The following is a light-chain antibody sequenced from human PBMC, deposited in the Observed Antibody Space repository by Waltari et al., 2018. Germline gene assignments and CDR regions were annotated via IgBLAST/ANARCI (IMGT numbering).Light chain of an antibody. V-gene: IGKV1-8*01. Sequence: AIRMTQSPSSLSASTGDRVTITCRASQGISSYLAWYQQKPGKAPKLLIYAASTLQSGVPSRFSRSGSGTDFTLTISCLQSEDFATYYCQQYFSYPYTFGQGTKLEIK. CDR1: QGISSY. CDR3: QQYFSYPYT. CDR2: AAS. J-gene: IGKJ2*01.